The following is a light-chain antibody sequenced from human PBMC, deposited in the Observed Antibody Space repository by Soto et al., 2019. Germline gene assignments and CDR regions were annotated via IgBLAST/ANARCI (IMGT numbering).Light chain of an antibody. J-gene: IGKJ1*01. V-gene: IGKV4-1*01. Sequence: DIVMTQSPDSLAVSLGERATINCKSSQSVLYSSNNKNYLAWYQQKPGQAPELLIYWASTRESGVPDRFSGSGSGTDFSLTISSLQAEDVAVYYCQQYYRPWTFGQGTKVEIK. CDR2: WAS. CDR3: QQYYRPWT. CDR1: QSVLYSSNNKNY.